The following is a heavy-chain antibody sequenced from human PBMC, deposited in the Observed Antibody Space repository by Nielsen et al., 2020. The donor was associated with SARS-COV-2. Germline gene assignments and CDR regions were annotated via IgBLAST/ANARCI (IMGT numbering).Heavy chain of an antibody. D-gene: IGHD6-6*01. V-gene: IGHV3-30*03. J-gene: IGHJ4*02. Sequence: GESLKISCTVSGFTFTTYGMHWVRQGPGKGLEWVAVISHDGTNRFYADSVKGRFTISRDNSKNTLYLQMNSLRPEDTAVYYCARETVDLSSSFVDNWGQGTLVTVSP. CDR3: ARETVDLSSSFVDN. CDR1: GFTFTTYG. CDR2: ISHDGTNR.